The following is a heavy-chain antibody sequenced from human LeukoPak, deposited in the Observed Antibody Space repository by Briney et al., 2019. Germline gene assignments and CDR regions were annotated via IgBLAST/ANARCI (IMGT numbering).Heavy chain of an antibody. CDR1: GGSFSGYY. D-gene: IGHD4-17*01. Sequence: SETLSLTCAVYGGSFSGYYWSWIRQPPGKGLEWIGEINHSGSTNYNPSLKSRVTISVDTSKNQFSLKLSSVTAADTAAYYCARGGGDYGDYVQRNWGQGTLVTVSS. CDR3: ARGGGDYGDYVQRN. V-gene: IGHV4-34*01. CDR2: INHSGST. J-gene: IGHJ4*02.